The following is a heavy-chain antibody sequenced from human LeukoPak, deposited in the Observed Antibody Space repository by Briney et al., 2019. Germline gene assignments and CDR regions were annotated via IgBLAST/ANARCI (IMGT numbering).Heavy chain of an antibody. CDR1: GGSFSSYV. CDR2: IIPVLGVS. Sequence: SVKVSCKASGGSFSSYVITWVRQAPGQGLEWMGRIIPVLGVSNFAQKFQGRVTMTRDTSTSTVYMELSSLRSEDTAVYYCARVIAAADTRDYWGQGTLVTVSS. J-gene: IGHJ4*02. D-gene: IGHD6-13*01. V-gene: IGHV1-69*04. CDR3: ARVIAAADTRDY.